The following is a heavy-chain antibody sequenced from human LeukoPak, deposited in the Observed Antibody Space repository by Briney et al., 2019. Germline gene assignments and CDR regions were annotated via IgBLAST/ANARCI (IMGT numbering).Heavy chain of an antibody. V-gene: IGHV3-23*01. Sequence: GGSLRLSCAASGFTFSTFAMIWVRQPPGKGLEWVSSIFPSGGEIHYADSVRGRFTLSRDNSKSTLSLQMNSLRAEDTAIYYCATYRQVLLPFESWGQGTLVTVSS. CDR3: ATYRQVLLPFES. D-gene: IGHD2-8*02. J-gene: IGHJ4*02. CDR1: GFTFSTFA. CDR2: IFPSGGEI.